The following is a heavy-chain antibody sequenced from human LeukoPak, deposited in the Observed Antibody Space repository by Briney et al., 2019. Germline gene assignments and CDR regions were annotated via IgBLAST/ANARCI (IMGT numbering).Heavy chain of an antibody. CDR1: GFTFSNYW. V-gene: IGHV3-7*01. J-gene: IGHJ5*02. CDR2: IKQDGSEQ. D-gene: IGHD3-10*01. CDR3: AKDLMRDRWFGES. Sequence: PGGSLRLSCEASGFTFSNYWMGWVRQAPGKGLEWVANIKQDGSEQYYADSVKGRFTISRDNSKNTLYLEMNSLRDEDTAVYYCAKDLMRDRWFGESWGQGTLVTVSS.